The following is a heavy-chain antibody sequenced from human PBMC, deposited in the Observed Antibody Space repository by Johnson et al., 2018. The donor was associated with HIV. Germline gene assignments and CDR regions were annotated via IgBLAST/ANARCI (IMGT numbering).Heavy chain of an antibody. D-gene: IGHD3-10*01. Sequence: VESGGGVVQPGGSLRLSCAASGFTFSSYGMHWVRQAPGKGLEWVAFIRYDGTNKYYAAPVTGRFTISRDNSKNTVYLQMNSLRAEDTAVYYCARDGSGTPKAFDIWGQGTMVTVSS. CDR2: IRYDGTNK. J-gene: IGHJ3*02. CDR3: ARDGSGTPKAFDI. CDR1: GFTFSSYG. V-gene: IGHV3-30*02.